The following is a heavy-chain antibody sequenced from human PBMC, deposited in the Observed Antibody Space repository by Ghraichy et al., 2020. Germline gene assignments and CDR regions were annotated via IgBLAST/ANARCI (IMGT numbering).Heavy chain of an antibody. CDR2: INHSGST. Sequence: SETLSLTCAVYGGSFSGYYWSWIRQPPGKGLEWIGEINHSGSTNYNPSLKSRVTISVDTSKNQFSLKLSSVTAADTAVYNCARGSGMGATTRYYYYYMDVWGKGTTVTVSS. V-gene: IGHV4-34*01. CDR1: GGSFSGYY. CDR3: ARGSGMGATTRYYYYYMDV. D-gene: IGHD1-26*01. J-gene: IGHJ6*03.